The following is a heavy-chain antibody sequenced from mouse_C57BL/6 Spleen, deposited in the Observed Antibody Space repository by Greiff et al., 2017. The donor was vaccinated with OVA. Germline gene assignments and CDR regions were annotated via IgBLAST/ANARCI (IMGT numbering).Heavy chain of an antibody. CDR2: INPNNGGT. CDR1: GYTFTDYN. CDR3: ARPITTAPWFAY. Sequence: VQLQQSGPELVKPGASVKMSCKASGYTFTDYNMHWVKQSHGKSLEWIGYINPNNGGTSYNQKFKGKATLTVNKSSSTAYMELRSLTSEDSAVYYCARPITTAPWFAYWGQGTLVTVSA. D-gene: IGHD1-1*01. J-gene: IGHJ3*01. V-gene: IGHV1-22*01.